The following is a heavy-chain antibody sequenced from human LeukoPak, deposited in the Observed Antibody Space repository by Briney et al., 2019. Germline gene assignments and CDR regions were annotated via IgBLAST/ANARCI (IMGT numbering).Heavy chain of an antibody. CDR1: GGSISSYY. J-gene: IGHJ4*02. Sequence: SETLSLTCSVSGGSISSYYWNWIRQPPGKGLEWIEYIYYSGSTNYNPSLKSRVTISVDTSKNQFSLKLTSVTAADTAVYYCARANVVTASDYWGQGTLVTVAP. CDR3: ARANVVTASDY. D-gene: IGHD2-21*02. V-gene: IGHV4-59*01. CDR2: IYYSGST.